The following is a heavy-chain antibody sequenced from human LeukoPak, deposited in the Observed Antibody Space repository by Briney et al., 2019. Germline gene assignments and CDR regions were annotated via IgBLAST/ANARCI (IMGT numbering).Heavy chain of an antibody. D-gene: IGHD5-12*01. CDR3: ATLPRYSGYDFDY. V-gene: IGHV1-2*02. CDR1: GYIFTGYY. J-gene: IGHJ4*02. Sequence: ASVKVSCKASGYIFTGYYMHWVRQAPGQGLEWMGWINPNSGGTNYAQKFQGRVTMTRDTSISTAYMELSRLRSDDTAVYYSATLPRYSGYDFDYWGEGTLVTVSS. CDR2: INPNSGGT.